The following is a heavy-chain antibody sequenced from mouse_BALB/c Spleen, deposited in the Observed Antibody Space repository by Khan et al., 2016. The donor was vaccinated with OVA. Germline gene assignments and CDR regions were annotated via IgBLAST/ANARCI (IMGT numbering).Heavy chain of an antibody. CDR3: ARSMITTWYLDV. CDR2: ISSGSATI. CDR1: GFTFSTFG. D-gene: IGHD2-4*01. J-gene: IGHJ1*01. V-gene: IGHV5-17*02. Sequence: EVQLQESGGGLVQPGGSRKLSCAASGFTFSTFGMHWVRQAPEKGLEWVADISSGSATIYYADTVKGRFTIPRATPKYTMFLPMTSLRAEDAAMYYCARSMITTWYLDVWGAGTTVTVSS.